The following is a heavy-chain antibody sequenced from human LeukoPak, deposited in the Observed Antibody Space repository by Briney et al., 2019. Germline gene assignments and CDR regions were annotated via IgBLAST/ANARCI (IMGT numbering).Heavy chain of an antibody. CDR3: AREGTASSSPNWFDP. Sequence: ASVKVSCKASGYTFTSYGISWVRQAPGQGLEWMGWINPDSGGTNYAQNFQGRVTMTRDTSISTAYMELSRLRSDDTAVYYCAREGTASSSPNWFDPWGQGTLVTVSS. V-gene: IGHV1-2*02. CDR1: GYTFTSYG. CDR2: INPDSGGT. J-gene: IGHJ5*02. D-gene: IGHD6-13*01.